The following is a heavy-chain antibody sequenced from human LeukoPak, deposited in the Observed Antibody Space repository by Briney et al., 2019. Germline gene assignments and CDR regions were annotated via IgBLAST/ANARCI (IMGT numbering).Heavy chain of an antibody. D-gene: IGHD1-7*01. CDR2: TYYRSKWNK. V-gene: IGHV6-1*01. CDR3: ARGYMGTTDY. J-gene: IGHJ4*02. CDR1: GDSVSSNSAA. Sequence: SQTLSLTCAISGDSVSSNSAAWNWIRQSPSRGLEWLGRTYYRSKWNKNYAASVKSRIAINPDTSKNQLSLQLNSVTPEDTAVYYCARGYMGTTDYWGQGTLVIVSS.